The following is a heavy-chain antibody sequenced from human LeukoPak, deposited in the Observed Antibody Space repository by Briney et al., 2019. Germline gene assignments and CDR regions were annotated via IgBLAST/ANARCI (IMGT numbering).Heavy chain of an antibody. V-gene: IGHV1-69*06. Sequence: GASVKVSCKASGGTFSSYAISWVRQAPGQGLEWMGGIIPIFGTANYAQKFQGRVTITADKSTSTAYMELSSLRSEDTAVYYCARDNGSGNLFDYWGQGTLVTVSS. CDR1: GGTFSSYA. CDR2: IIPIFGTA. CDR3: ARDNGSGNLFDY. J-gene: IGHJ4*02. D-gene: IGHD1-14*01.